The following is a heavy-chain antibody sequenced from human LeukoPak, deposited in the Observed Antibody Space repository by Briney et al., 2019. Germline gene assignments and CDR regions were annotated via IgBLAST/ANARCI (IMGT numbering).Heavy chain of an antibody. D-gene: IGHD6-13*01. J-gene: IGHJ4*02. CDR1: GFTFRSYA. V-gene: IGHV3-33*08. CDR3: ARRIAAAGTQPFDY. Sequence: GGSLRLSCGASGFTFRSYAMSWVRQAPGKGLEWVAVVWYDGSNKYYADSVKGRFTISRDNSKNTLYLQMNSLRAEDTAVYYCARRIAAAGTQPFDYWGQGTLVTVSS. CDR2: VWYDGSNK.